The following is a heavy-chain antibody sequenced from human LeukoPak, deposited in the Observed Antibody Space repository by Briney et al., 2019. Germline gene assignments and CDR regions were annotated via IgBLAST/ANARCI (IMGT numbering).Heavy chain of an antibody. J-gene: IGHJ4*02. D-gene: IGHD3-9*01. CDR3: ARGLYDILTGFVFDY. Sequence: GGSLRLSCAASGFTFSSYSMNWVRQAPGKGLEWVSSISSSSSYIYYADSVKGRFTISRDNAKNSLYLQMNSLRAEDTAVYYCARGLYDILTGFVFDYWGQGTRVTVSS. V-gene: IGHV3-21*01. CDR1: GFTFSSYS. CDR2: ISSSSSYI.